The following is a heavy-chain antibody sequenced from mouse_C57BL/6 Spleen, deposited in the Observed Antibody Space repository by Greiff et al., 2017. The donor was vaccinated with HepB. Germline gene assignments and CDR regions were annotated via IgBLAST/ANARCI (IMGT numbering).Heavy chain of an antibody. V-gene: IGHV5-4*03. CDR2: ISDGGSYT. D-gene: IGHD1-1*01. Sequence: EVKVVESGGGLVKPGGSLKLSCAASGFTFSSYAMSWVRQTPEKRLEWVATISDGGSYTYYPDNVKGRFTISRDNAKNNLYLQMSHLKSEDTAMYYCARGGEYYYGSSYNFDYWGQGTTLTVSS. J-gene: IGHJ2*01. CDR1: GFTFSSYA. CDR3: ARGGEYYYGSSYNFDY.